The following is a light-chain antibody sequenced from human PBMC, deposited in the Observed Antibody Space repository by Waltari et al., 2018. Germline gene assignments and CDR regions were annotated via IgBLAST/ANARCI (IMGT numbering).Light chain of an antibody. V-gene: IGLV3-19*01. Sequence: SSELTQDPAVSVALGQTVRITCQGDSLRSYYASWYQQKPGQAPVLVIYGKNNRPSGIPDRFSGSSSGKPASLTITGAQAEDEADYYCNSRDSSGNHPSWVFGGGTKLTVL. CDR1: SLRSYY. CDR2: GKN. CDR3: NSRDSSGNHPSWV. J-gene: IGLJ3*02.